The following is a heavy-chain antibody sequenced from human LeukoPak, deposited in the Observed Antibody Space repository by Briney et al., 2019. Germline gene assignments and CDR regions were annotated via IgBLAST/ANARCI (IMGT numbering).Heavy chain of an antibody. J-gene: IGHJ6*03. V-gene: IGHV1-8*01. CDR2: MSPDSGYT. CDR1: GYTFTSYD. D-gene: IGHD3-22*01. Sequence: ASVKVSCKASGYTFTSYDITWVRQATGQGLEWMGWMSPDSGYTGYAQTFQGRVTLTRNTSVSTAFMELSSLGSEDTAVYYCARDSEVSGYPYYYYYYMDVWGKGTTVTVSS. CDR3: ARDSEVSGYPYYYYYYMDV.